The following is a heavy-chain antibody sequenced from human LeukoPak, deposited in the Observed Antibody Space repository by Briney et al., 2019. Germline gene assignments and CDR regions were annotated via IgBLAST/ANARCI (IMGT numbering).Heavy chain of an antibody. CDR2: IYYSGNT. CDR1: GVSISSSNSY. D-gene: IGHD6-19*01. Sequence: SETLSLTCTVSGVSISSSNSYWGWIRQPPGKGLEWIGSIYYSGNTYYNASLKSQVSISIDTSKNQFSLKLSSVTAADTAVYYCARGEEYSSGEDDWGQGTLVTVSS. J-gene: IGHJ4*02. V-gene: IGHV4-39*01. CDR3: ARGEEYSSGEDD.